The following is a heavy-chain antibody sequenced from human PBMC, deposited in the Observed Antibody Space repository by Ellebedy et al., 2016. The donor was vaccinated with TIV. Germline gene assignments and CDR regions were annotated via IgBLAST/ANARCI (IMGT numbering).Heavy chain of an antibody. J-gene: IGHJ6*02. CDR1: GYTFTGYY. CDR2: INPNSGGT. V-gene: IGHV1-2*02. D-gene: IGHD6-19*01. CDR3: ASHSSGRHYYGMDV. Sequence: AASVKVSCKASGYTFTGYYMHWARQAPGQGLEWMGWINPNSGGTNYAQKFQGRVTMTRDTSTSTVYMELSSLRSEDTAVYYCASHSSGRHYYGMDVWGQGTTVTVSS.